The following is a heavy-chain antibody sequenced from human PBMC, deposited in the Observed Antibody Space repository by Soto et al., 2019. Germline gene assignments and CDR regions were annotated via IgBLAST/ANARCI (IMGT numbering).Heavy chain of an antibody. D-gene: IGHD3-16*01. CDR2: ISYDGSNK. CDR3: AKKGGTVYYYYGMDV. V-gene: IGHV3-30*18. Sequence: QVQLVESGGGVVQPGRSLRLSCAASGFTFSSYGMHWVRQAPGKWLEWVAVISYDGSNKYYADSVKGRFTISRDNSKNTLYLQMNSLRAEDTAVYYCAKKGGTVYYYYGMDVWAQGTTVTVSS. J-gene: IGHJ6*02. CDR1: GFTFSSYG.